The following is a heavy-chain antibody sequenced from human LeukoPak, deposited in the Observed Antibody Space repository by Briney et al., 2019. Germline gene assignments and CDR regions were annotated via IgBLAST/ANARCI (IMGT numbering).Heavy chain of an antibody. V-gene: IGHV5-51*01. J-gene: IGHJ6*03. CDR2: IYPGDSDT. Sequence: GGSLKISCKGSGYSFTSYWIGWVRQMPGKGLEWMGIIYPGDSDTRYSPSFQGQVNISADKSISTAYLQWSSLKASDTAMYYCARLSYDSSDFHYMDVWGKGTTVTISS. CDR3: ARLSYDSSDFHYMDV. D-gene: IGHD3-22*01. CDR1: GYSFTSYW.